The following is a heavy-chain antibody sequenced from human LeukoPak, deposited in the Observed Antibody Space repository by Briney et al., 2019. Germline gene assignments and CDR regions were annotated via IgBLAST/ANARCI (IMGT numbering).Heavy chain of an antibody. CDR2: IYYTGST. J-gene: IGHJ6*03. CDR3: ARVTVGATDYYYYYMDV. D-gene: IGHD1-26*01. CDR1: GGSFSGYY. Sequence: SETLSLTCAVYGGSFSGYYWSWIRQPPGKGLEWVGSIYYTGSTYQNPSLKSRVTVSLDMSKNQFSLELSSVTAADTAVYYCARVTVGATDYYYYYMDVWGKGTTVTVSS. V-gene: IGHV4-34*01.